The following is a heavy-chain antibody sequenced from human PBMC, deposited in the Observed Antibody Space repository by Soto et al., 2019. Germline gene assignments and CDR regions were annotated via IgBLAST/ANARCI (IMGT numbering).Heavy chain of an antibody. CDR1: GGSISSGGYS. J-gene: IGHJ5*02. CDR3: ARVPSP. Sequence: PSETLSLTCAVSGGSISSGGYSWSWIRQPPGKGLEWIGYIYHNRNTYYNPSLKSRVTISVDRSKNQFSLKLSSVTAADTAMYYCARVPSPWGQGTLVTVSS. V-gene: IGHV4-30-2*01. CDR2: IYHNRNT.